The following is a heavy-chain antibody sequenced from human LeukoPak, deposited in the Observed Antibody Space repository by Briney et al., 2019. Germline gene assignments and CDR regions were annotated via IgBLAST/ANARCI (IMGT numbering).Heavy chain of an antibody. V-gene: IGHV4-38-2*02. CDR1: GYSISSGYY. CDR2: IYHSGST. Sequence: PSETLSVTCAVSGYSISSGYYWGWIRQPPGKGLEWIGSIYHSGSTYYNPSLKSRVIISVDTSKNQFSLKLSSVTAADTAVYYCARDVRYSGYDLGTDYWGQGTLVTVSS. J-gene: IGHJ4*02. D-gene: IGHD5-12*01. CDR3: ARDVRYSGYDLGTDY.